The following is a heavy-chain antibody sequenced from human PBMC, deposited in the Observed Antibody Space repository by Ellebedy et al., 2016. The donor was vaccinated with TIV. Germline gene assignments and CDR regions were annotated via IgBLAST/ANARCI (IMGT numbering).Heavy chain of an antibody. Sequence: MPSETLSLTCSLSGASITSPTYFWGWIRLPPGKGLEWIGSVYHNGTSFHNPSLKSRVTLSVDLSKNLFSLKMDSVTAADTAIYYCAADSSGYTNDALDIWGRGTMVSVSS. CDR1: GASITSPTYF. CDR2: VYHNGTS. D-gene: IGHD3-22*01. CDR3: AADSSGYTNDALDI. J-gene: IGHJ3*02. V-gene: IGHV4-39*02.